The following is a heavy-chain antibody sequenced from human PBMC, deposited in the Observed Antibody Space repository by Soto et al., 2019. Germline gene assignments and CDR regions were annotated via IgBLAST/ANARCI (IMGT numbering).Heavy chain of an antibody. Sequence: QVQLVESGGGVVQPGRSLRLSCATSGFTFSNYGMNWIRQAPGKGLEWVAFISYDGSNIHFPDSVKGRFTISRDNPKNTLHLQMNSLRADDTAVYYCATTEFCTNGLYYPGVFDYWGQGTLVTVSS. CDR2: ISYDGSNI. V-gene: IGHV3-30*03. J-gene: IGHJ4*02. D-gene: IGHD2-8*01. CDR1: GFTFSNYG. CDR3: ATTEFCTNGLYYPGVFDY.